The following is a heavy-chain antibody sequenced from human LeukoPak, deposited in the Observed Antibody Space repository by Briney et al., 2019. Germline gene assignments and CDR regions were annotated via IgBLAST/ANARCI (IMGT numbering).Heavy chain of an antibody. V-gene: IGHV4-34*01. CDR3: ARDRGGSYLNWFDP. J-gene: IGHJ5*01. D-gene: IGHD1-26*01. CDR2: INHSGST. Sequence: SETLSLTCAVYGGSFSGYYWSWIRQPPGKGLEWIGEINHSGSTNYNPSLKSRVTISVDTSKNQFSLKLSSVTAADTAVYYCARDRGGSYLNWFDPWGQGTLVTVSS. CDR1: GGSFSGYY.